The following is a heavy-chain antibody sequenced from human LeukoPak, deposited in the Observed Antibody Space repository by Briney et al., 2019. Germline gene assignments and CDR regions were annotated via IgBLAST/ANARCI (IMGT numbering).Heavy chain of an antibody. CDR1: GFTFSSYA. D-gene: IGHD3-10*01. J-gene: IGHJ4*02. V-gene: IGHV3-64*01. Sequence: GGSLTLSCAASGFTFSSYAMHWVRQAPGKGLEYVSAISSNGGSTYYANSVKGRFTISRDNSKNTLYLQMGSLRAEDMAVYYCARGTRGFDYWGQGTLVTVSS. CDR2: ISSNGGST. CDR3: ARGTRGFDY.